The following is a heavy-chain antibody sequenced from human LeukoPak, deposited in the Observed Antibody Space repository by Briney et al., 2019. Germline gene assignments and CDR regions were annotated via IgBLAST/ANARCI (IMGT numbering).Heavy chain of an antibody. CDR3: ARDFSTYGDYLGY. V-gene: IGHV1-2*02. J-gene: IGHJ4*02. Sequence: GASVKVSCKASGYTFTGYYMHWLRQAPGQGLEWMGWINPNSGGTNYAQKFQGRVTMTRDTSISTAYMELSRLRSDDTAVYYCARDFSTYGDYLGYWGQGTLVTVSS. D-gene: IGHD4-17*01. CDR2: INPNSGGT. CDR1: GYTFTGYY.